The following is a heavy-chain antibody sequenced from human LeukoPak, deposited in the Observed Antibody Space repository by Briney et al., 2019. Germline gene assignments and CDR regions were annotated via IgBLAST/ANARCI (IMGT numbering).Heavy chain of an antibody. V-gene: IGHV1-2*02. J-gene: IGHJ4*02. CDR1: GYTFTGYY. CDR2: INPNSGGT. Sequence: GASVKVSCKASGYTFTGYYMHWARQAPGRGLEWMGWINPNSGGTNYAQKFQGRVTMTRDTSISTAYMELSRLRSDDTAVYYCARDPRWLQSTVFDYWGQGTLVTVSS. D-gene: IGHD5-24*01. CDR3: ARDPRWLQSTVFDY.